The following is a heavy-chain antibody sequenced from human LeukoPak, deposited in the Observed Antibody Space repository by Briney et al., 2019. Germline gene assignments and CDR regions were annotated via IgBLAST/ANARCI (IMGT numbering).Heavy chain of an antibody. CDR1: GGSISSSSYY. V-gene: IGHV4-39*07. D-gene: IGHD6-13*01. CDR2: IYYSGST. CDR3: ASRTGSSSTFHY. Sequence: PSETLSLTCTVSGGSISSSSYYWGWIRQPPGKGLEWIGSIYYSGSTYYNPSLKSRVTISLDTSKNQFSLDLSSVTAADTAVYYCASRTGSSSTFHYWGQGTLVTVSS. J-gene: IGHJ4*02.